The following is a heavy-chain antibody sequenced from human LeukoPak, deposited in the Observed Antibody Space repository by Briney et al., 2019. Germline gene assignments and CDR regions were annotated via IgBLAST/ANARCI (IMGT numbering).Heavy chain of an antibody. CDR2: ITSGSSPI. CDR3: ARRAYGDDSFDY. Sequence: GGSLRLSCAASGFTFRSYSMNWVRQAPGKGLEWVSYITSGSSPIHYADSVKGRFTISRDNAKNSLYLQMNSLRDEDTAVYYCARRAYGDDSFDYWGQGTLVTVSS. J-gene: IGHJ4*02. D-gene: IGHD4-17*01. CDR1: GFTFRSYS. V-gene: IGHV3-48*02.